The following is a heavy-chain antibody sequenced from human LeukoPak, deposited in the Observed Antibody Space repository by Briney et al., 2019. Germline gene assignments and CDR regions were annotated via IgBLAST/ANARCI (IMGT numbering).Heavy chain of an antibody. D-gene: IGHD1-1*01. J-gene: IGHJ4*02. V-gene: IGHV4-39*01. CDR3: GRARYRAFDY. CDR1: GGSISSNSYY. Sequence: SETLSLTCTVSGGSISSNSYYWGWIRQPPGKGLEWIGTFYYSGSTYYNSSLKSRVTISVDTSKNQFSLQLNSVTPEDTAVYYCGRARYRAFDYWGQGTLVTVSS. CDR2: FYYSGST.